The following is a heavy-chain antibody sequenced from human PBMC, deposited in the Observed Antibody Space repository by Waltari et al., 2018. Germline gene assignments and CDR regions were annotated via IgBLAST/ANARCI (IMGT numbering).Heavy chain of an antibody. CDR1: GGSISSGSYY. V-gene: IGHV4-61*09. Sequence: QVQLQESGPGLVKPSQTLSLTCPVSGGSISSGSYYWSWIRQPAGKGLEWIGYIYTSGSTNYNPSLKSRVTISVDTSKNQFSLKLSSVTAADTAVYYCARGTVGYSSGWKLDYWGQGTLVTVSS. D-gene: IGHD6-19*01. CDR2: IYTSGST. J-gene: IGHJ4*02. CDR3: ARGTVGYSSGWKLDY.